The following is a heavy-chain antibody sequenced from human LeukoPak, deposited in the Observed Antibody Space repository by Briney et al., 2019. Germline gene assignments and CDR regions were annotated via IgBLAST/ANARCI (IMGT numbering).Heavy chain of an antibody. Sequence: GGSLRLSCAASGFTFSSYAMHWVRQAPGKGLEWVAVISYDGSNKYYADSVKGRFTISRDNSKNTLYLQMNSLRAEDTAVYYCAGTWTYGMDVWGQGTTVTVSS. CDR1: GFTFSSYA. D-gene: IGHD3/OR15-3a*01. CDR2: ISYDGSNK. CDR3: AGTWTYGMDV. V-gene: IGHV3-30-3*01. J-gene: IGHJ6*02.